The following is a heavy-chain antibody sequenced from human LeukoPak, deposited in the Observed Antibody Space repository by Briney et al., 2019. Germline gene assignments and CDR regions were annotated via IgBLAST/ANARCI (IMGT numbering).Heavy chain of an antibody. CDR1: GFSVSSNY. J-gene: IGHJ3*01. D-gene: IGHD1-26*01. Sequence: PGGSLRLSCAASGFSVSSNYMSWVRQAPGKGLEWVSVIYSGGNTYYADSVKGRFTISRDNSKNTLYLQMNSLRAEDTALYYCTKDIGSWSGVHDAFDLGGQGPMLTVSS. CDR2: IYSGGNT. V-gene: IGHV3-53*01. CDR3: TKDIGSWSGVHDAFDL.